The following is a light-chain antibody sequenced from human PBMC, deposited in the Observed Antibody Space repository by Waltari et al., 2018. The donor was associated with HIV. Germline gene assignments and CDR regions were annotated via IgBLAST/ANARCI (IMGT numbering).Light chain of an antibody. CDR1: NIGNKG. CDR3: QVWDRPSDQWV. J-gene: IGLJ3*02. CDR2: DNV. Sequence: YVLTQPPSVSVAPGEMARLTCGGNNIGNKGVHWYQLKSGQAPLLVIFDNVDRPSRITERFSGSISGFTATLAISRVEPGDEAVYYCQVWDRPSDQWVLGGGTTLIV. V-gene: IGLV3-21*01.